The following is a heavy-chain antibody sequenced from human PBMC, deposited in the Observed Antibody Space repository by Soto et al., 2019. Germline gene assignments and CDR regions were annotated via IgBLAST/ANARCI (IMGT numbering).Heavy chain of an antibody. J-gene: IGHJ4*02. CDR2: IKNKESGETA. CDR3: TWMGTETTMGY. V-gene: IGHV3-15*05. D-gene: IGHD4-17*01. Sequence: GGSLRLSCAVSGIIFRYAWMSWVRQAPGRGLEWVGLIKNKESGETAIYAAAVQGRFTISRDDSVNTMYLQMNSLKIDDTGLYSCTWMGTETTMGYWGQGTLVTVSS. CDR1: GIIFRYAW.